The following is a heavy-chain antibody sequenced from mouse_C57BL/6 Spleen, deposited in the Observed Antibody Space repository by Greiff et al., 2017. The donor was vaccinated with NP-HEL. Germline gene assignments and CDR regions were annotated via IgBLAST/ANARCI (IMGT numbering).Heavy chain of an antibody. CDR3: ATYGNYVDYAMDY. CDR2: INPNNGGT. V-gene: IGHV1-26*01. D-gene: IGHD2-1*01. Sequence: VQLQQSGPELVKPGASVKISCKASGYTFTDYYMNWVKQSHGKSLEWIGDINPNNGGTSYNQKFKGKATLTVDKSSSTAYMELRSLTSEDSAVYYCATYGNYVDYAMDYWGKGTSVTVAS. J-gene: IGHJ4*01. CDR1: GYTFTDYY.